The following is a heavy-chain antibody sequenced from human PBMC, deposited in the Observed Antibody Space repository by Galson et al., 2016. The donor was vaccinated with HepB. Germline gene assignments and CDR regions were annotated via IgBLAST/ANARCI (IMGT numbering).Heavy chain of an antibody. CDR2: ISPSGSA. V-gene: IGHV4-59*11. CDR1: GVSISSHY. Sequence: SETLSLTCTVSGVSISSHYWGWIRQPPGKGLEWLGFISPSGSAHYSPSLKSRLTISGDTSKNQVSLALISVTAADTALYFCARELGREGGLDPWGHGTLVTVSS. D-gene: IGHD1-26*01. J-gene: IGHJ5*02. CDR3: ARELGREGGLDP.